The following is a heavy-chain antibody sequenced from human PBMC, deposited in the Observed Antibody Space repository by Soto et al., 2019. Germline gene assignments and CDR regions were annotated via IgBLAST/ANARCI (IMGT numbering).Heavy chain of an antibody. CDR3: AKGRGYCMSTSCYVGSDY. J-gene: IGHJ4*02. Sequence: EVQLLESGGGLVQPGGSLRLSCAASGFTFSSYAMSWVRQAPGKGLEWVSAISGSGGSTYYADSVKGRFTISRDNSQSAIHLHMTCLRAEDTAVYYCAKGRGYCMSTSCYVGSDYWGQGALVTVSS. D-gene: IGHD2-2*01. V-gene: IGHV3-23*01. CDR2: ISGSGGST. CDR1: GFTFSSYA.